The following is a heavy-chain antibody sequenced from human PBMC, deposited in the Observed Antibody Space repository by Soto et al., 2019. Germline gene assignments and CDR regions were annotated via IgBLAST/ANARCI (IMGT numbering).Heavy chain of an antibody. V-gene: IGHV3-43*01. CDR2: ISWDGGST. J-gene: IGHJ6*02. D-gene: IGHD1-26*01. CDR1: GFTFDDYT. CDR3: AKDIRVGATTIPGRYGMDV. Sequence: EVQLVESGGVVVQPGGSLRLSCAASGFTFDDYTMHWVRQAPGKGLEWVSLISWDGGSTYYADSVKGRFTISRDNSKNPLYLQMNSLRTEDTALYYCAKDIRVGATTIPGRYGMDVWGQGTTVTVSS.